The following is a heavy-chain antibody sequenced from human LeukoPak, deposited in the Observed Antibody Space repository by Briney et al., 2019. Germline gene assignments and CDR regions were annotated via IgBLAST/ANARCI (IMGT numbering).Heavy chain of an antibody. Sequence: SETLSLTCAVSGGSISSYYWSWIRQPPGKGLERIGYIYYSESTNYNPSLKSRVTISVDTSKNQFSLKLSSVTAADTAVYYCARVSIAAAGTGVDYWGREPWSPSPQ. CDR1: GGSISSYY. CDR2: IYYSEST. J-gene: IGHJ4*02. CDR3: ARVSIAAAGTGVDY. V-gene: IGHV4-59*01. D-gene: IGHD6-13*01.